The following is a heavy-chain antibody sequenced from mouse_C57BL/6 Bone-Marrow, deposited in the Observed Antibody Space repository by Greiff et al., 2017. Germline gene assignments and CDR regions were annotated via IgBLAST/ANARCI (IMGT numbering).Heavy chain of an antibody. V-gene: IGHV1-64*01. CDR3: ARDDYNAMDY. Sequence: VQLQQPGAELVKPGASVKLSCKASGYTFTSYWMHWVKQRPGQGLEWIGMIHPKSGSTNYNEKFKSNATLTVDKSSSTAYMQLSSLSSEDSAVYYCARDDYNAMDYWGQGTSVTVSS. J-gene: IGHJ4*01. CDR1: GYTFTSYW. CDR2: IHPKSGST.